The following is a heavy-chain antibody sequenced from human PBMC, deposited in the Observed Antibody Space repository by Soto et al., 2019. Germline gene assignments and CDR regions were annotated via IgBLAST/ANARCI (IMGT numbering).Heavy chain of an antibody. V-gene: IGHV1-69*13. CDR2: IIPIFGTA. CDR3: ARYGGYSYGWFDY. Sequence: SVKVSSTSCRGTVYIYVIGGVRKTPGQGLEWMGGIIPIFGTANYAQKFQGRVTITADESTSTAYMELSSLRSEDTAVYYCARYGGYSYGWFDYWGQGTLVTVSS. J-gene: IGHJ4*02. CDR1: RGTVYIYV. D-gene: IGHD5-18*01.